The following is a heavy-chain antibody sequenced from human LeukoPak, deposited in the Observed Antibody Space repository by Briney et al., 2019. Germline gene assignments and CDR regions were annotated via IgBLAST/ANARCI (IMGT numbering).Heavy chain of an antibody. D-gene: IGHD6-13*01. CDR2: IWYDGSNK. V-gene: IGHV3-33*01. Sequence: GGSLRLSCAASGFTFSSYGMHWVRQAPGKGLEWVAVIWYDGSNKYYADSVKGRFTISRDNSKNTLYLQMNSLRAEDTAVYHCARESQRGVLRYSSSWYDFDYWGQGTLVTVSS. CDR3: ARESQRGVLRYSSSWYDFDY. CDR1: GFTFSSYG. J-gene: IGHJ4*02.